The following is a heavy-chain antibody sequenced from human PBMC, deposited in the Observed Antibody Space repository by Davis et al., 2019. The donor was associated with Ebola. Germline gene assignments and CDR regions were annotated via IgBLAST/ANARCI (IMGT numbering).Heavy chain of an antibody. CDR1: GFTFSSYA. D-gene: IGHD5-12*01. Sequence: PGGSLRLSCAASGFTFSSYAMHWVRQAPGKGLEWVAVISYDGSNKYYADSVKGRFTISRDNSKNTLYLQMNSLRAEDTAVYYCARDRMADIVATPLGYWGQGTLVTVSS. CDR3: ARDRMADIVATPLGY. V-gene: IGHV3-30-3*01. CDR2: ISYDGSNK. J-gene: IGHJ4*02.